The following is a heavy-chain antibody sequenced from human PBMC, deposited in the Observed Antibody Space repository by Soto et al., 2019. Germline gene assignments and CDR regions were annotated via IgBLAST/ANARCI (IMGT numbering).Heavy chain of an antibody. V-gene: IGHV1-69*13. Sequence: SVKVSCKASGGTFSSYAISWVRQAPGQGLEWMGGIIPIFGTANYAQKFQGRVTITADESASTAYMELSGLRSEDTAVYYCASEDGYQICRISRGSCYYYGMDVWGQGTTVTVSS. J-gene: IGHJ6*02. D-gene: IGHD3-16*01. CDR3: ASEDGYQICRISRGSCYYYGMDV. CDR1: GGTFSSYA. CDR2: IIPIFGTA.